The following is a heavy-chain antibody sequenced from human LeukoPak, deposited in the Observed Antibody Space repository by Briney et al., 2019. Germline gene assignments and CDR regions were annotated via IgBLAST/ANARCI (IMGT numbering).Heavy chain of an antibody. CDR1: GGSFNSYS. D-gene: IGHD3-10*01. CDR2: VTHGGST. CDR3: ARESYLDWFDP. V-gene: IGHV4-34*01. Sequence: SETLSLTCAVHGGSFNSYSWSWIRQPPGKGLEWIGEVTHGGSTNYNPSLKSRVTISVDTSRNQFSLKLTSVTAADRGVYYCARESYLDWFDPWSQGTLVTISS. J-gene: IGHJ5*02.